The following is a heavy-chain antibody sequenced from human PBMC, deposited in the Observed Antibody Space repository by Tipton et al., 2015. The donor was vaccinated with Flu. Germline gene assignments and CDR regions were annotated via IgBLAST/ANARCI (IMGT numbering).Heavy chain of an antibody. V-gene: IGHV4-59*08. CDR3: ARMAVASGSFYIDS. Sequence: TLSLTCAVYGGSFSSYYWSWIRQPPGKRLEWIGYIFHSESTHYNPSLESRVTISVGTSKSQFSLRLSSVTAADTAVYYCARMAVASGSFYIDSWGQGTLVTVSS. D-gene: IGHD6-13*01. CDR2: IFHSEST. J-gene: IGHJ4*02. CDR1: GGSFSSYY.